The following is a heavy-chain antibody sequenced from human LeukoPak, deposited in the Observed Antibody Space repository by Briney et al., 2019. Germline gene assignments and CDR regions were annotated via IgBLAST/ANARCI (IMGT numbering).Heavy chain of an antibody. CDR2: ISSSSSYI. V-gene: IGHV3-21*01. D-gene: IGHD4-17*01. J-gene: IGHJ4*02. CDR3: ARDHYGDYAFDY. CDR1: GFTFTTYS. Sequence: PGGSLRPSCAASGFTFTTYSMNWVRQAPGKGLEWVSSISSSSSYIYYADSVKGRFTISRDNAKNSLYLQMNSLRAEDTAVYYCARDHYGDYAFDYWGQGTLVTVSS.